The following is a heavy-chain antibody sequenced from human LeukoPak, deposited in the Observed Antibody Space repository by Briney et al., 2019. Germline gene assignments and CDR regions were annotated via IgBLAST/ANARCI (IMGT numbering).Heavy chain of an antibody. V-gene: IGHV4-39*01. Sequence: PSETLSLTCTVSGDSISSSSYFWGWIRQPPEKGLEWIGSIYYSGNTYYNPSLKSRVTMSIDTSKNQFSLKLSSVTAGDPAVYYCAKTVGYDSSGYYNNWFDPWGQGTLVTVSS. J-gene: IGHJ5*02. CDR2: IYYSGNT. CDR3: AKTVGYDSSGYYNNWFDP. D-gene: IGHD3-22*01. CDR1: GDSISSSSYF.